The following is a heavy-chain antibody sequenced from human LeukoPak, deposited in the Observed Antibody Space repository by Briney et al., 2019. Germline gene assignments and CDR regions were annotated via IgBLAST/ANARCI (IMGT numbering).Heavy chain of an antibody. CDR1: GGTFSTSA. CDR3: ARDQGLTAPPPYGLDV. J-gene: IGHJ6*02. V-gene: IGHV1-69*04. D-gene: IGHD5-18*01. CDR2: IIPVLNIT. Sequence: ASVKVSCKTSGGTFSTSAITWVRQPPGQGLEWMGRIIPVLNITTYAQRFQGRVTITADTSTSTVYMELSGLRSEETAVYYCARDQGLTAPPPYGLDVWGQGTTVIVSS.